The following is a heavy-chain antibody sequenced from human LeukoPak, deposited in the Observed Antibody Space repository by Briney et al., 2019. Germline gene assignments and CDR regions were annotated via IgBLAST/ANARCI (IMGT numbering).Heavy chain of an antibody. V-gene: IGHV1-46*01. CDR2: INPSGGST. Sequence: ASVKVSCKASGYTFTSYYMHWVRQAPGQGLEWMGIINPSGGSTSYAQKFQGRVTMTRDTSTSTAYMELSSLRSEDTAVYYCARDTPPDYYERLAWFDPWGQGTLVTVSS. D-gene: IGHD3-22*01. CDR1: GYTFTSYY. J-gene: IGHJ5*02. CDR3: ARDTPPDYYERLAWFDP.